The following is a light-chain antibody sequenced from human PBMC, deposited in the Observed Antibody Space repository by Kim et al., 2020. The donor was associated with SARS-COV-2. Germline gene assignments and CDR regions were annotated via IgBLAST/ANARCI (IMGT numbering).Light chain of an antibody. CDR1: QSVSSSY. J-gene: IGKJ2*03. Sequence: LSTGEGAALSCRASQSVSSSYLAWYQQKPGQAPRLLIYGASSRATGIPDRFSGSGSGTDFTLTISRLEPEDFAVYYCQQYGSSPRSFGQGTKLEI. CDR3: QQYGSSPRS. V-gene: IGKV3-20*01. CDR2: GAS.